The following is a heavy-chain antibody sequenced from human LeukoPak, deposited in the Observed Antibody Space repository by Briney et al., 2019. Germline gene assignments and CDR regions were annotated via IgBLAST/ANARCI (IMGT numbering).Heavy chain of an antibody. V-gene: IGHV3-33*01. CDR1: VFTFSSYG. J-gene: IGHJ6*02. CDR3: ARDLRRSTSYYYYYGMDV. CDR2: IWYDGSNK. D-gene: IGHD2-2*01. Sequence: PGGSLRLSCAASVFTFSSYGMHWVRQAPGKGLEWVAVIWYDGSNKYYEDSVKGRFTISRDNSKNTLYLQMNSLRAEDTAVYYCARDLRRSTSYYYYYGMDVWGQGTTVTVSS.